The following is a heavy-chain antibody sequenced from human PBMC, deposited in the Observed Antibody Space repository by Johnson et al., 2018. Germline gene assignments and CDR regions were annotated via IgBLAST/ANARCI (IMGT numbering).Heavy chain of an antibody. D-gene: IGHD3-22*01. J-gene: IGHJ6*02. CDR1: GFTFSSYG. Sequence: QVQLVQSGGGLVQPGGSLRLSCAASGFTFSSYGMHWVRQAPGKGLEWVAVISYDGSNKYYADSVKGRFTISRDNSKNTLYLQMNSLRAEDTAVYYCAKEGPGYYVRYYGMDVWGQGTTVTVSS. CDR2: ISYDGSNK. V-gene: IGHV3-30*18. CDR3: AKEGPGYYVRYYGMDV.